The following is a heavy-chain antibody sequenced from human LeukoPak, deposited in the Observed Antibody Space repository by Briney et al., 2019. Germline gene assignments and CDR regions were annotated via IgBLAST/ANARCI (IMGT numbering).Heavy chain of an antibody. V-gene: IGHV4-61*02. CDR2: IYTSGST. Sequence: SSETLSLTCTVSGGSISSGSYYWSWIRQPAGKGPEWIGRIYTSGSTNYNPSLKSRVTISVDTSKNQFSLKLSSVTAADTAVYYCARDRYCGGDCYEDWFDPWGQGTLVTVSS. J-gene: IGHJ5*02. CDR1: GGSISSGSYY. D-gene: IGHD2-21*02. CDR3: ARDRYCGGDCYEDWFDP.